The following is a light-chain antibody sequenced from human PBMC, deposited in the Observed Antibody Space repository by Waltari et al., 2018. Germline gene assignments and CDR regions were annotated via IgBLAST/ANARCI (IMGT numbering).Light chain of an antibody. CDR3: NSYATANSWV. CDR2: DVI. Sequence: QSALTQPASVSGSPGQSITISCTGTSSDFSVSQYVSWYQQHPGRAPKLILYDVIKRPSGVSARFAGCKSAYTASLTILGLQAEDEADYYCNSYATANSWVFGGGTKLTVL. CDR1: SSDFSVSQY. V-gene: IGLV2-14*01. J-gene: IGLJ3*02.